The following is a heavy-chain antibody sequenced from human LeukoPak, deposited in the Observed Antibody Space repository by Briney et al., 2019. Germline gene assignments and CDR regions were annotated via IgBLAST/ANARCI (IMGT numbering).Heavy chain of an antibody. CDR3: ARGGSLYSRHWFDP. V-gene: IGHV4-39*07. CDR2: IYHSGST. J-gene: IGHJ5*02. D-gene: IGHD6-13*01. Sequence: SETLSLTCTVSGDSISSSSSYWGWIRQPPGEGLEWIGSIYHSGSTNYNPSLKSRVTISVDTSKNQFSLKLSSVTAADTAVYYCARGGSLYSRHWFDPWGQGTLVTVSS. CDR1: GDSISSSSSY.